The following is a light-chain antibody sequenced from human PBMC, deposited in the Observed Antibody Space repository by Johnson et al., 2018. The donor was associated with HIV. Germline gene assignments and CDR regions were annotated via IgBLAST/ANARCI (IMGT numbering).Light chain of an antibody. CDR2: ENN. CDR1: SSNIGNND. Sequence: QSVLTQSPSVSAAPGQKVTISCSGSSSNIGNNDVSWYKQLPGTAPKLLIYENNKRPSGIPDRFSGSKSGTSASLGISGLQTGDEADYYCGTWHTSLSGGGVFGTGTKVTVL. V-gene: IGLV1-51*01. J-gene: IGLJ1*01. CDR3: GTWHTSLSGGGV.